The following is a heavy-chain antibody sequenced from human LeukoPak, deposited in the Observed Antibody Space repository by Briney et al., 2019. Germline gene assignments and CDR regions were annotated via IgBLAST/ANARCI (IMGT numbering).Heavy chain of an antibody. V-gene: IGHV3-11*01. J-gene: IGHJ6*03. CDR2: ISISSSTR. D-gene: IGHD4-11*01. CDR1: GFTFSDYY. Sequence: GGSLRLSCAASGFTFSDYYMSYIRQAPGKGLEWVSYISISSSTRDYADSVKGRFTISRDNAKNSMYLQMNSLRAEDTAVYYCAKYITVSANSYYYYMDVWGQGTTVTVSS. CDR3: AKYITVSANSYYYYMDV.